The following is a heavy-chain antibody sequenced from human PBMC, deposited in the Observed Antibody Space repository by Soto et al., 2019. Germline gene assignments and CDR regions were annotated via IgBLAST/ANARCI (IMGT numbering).Heavy chain of an antibody. D-gene: IGHD3-16*01. V-gene: IGHV4-59*08. J-gene: IGHJ2*01. CDR3: ARRGAHWYFDL. CDR2: IYYSGST. Sequence: QVQLQESGPGLVKPSETLSLTCTVSGGSISSYYWSWIRQPPGKGLEWIGYIYYSGSTNYNPSLKCRVTISVDTSKNQFSLRLSSVTAADPAVYYCARRGAHWYFDLWGRGTLVTVSS. CDR1: GGSISSYY.